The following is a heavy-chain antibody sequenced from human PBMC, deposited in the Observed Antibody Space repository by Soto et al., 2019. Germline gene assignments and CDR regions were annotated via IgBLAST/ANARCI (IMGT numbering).Heavy chain of an antibody. V-gene: IGHV1-69*02. CDR1: GGTFSRYT. J-gene: IGHJ6*02. CDR2: IIPILDIP. D-gene: IGHD2-8*02. Sequence: QVQLVQSGAEVKKPGSSVKVSCKASGGTFSRYTFTWVRQAPGQGLEWMGRIIPILDIPNYAQNFQGRVTITAEKSTGTGYMELTSLRSDGTAVYYVASHFTGGLVLGTSPPGGDNYGWDVWGQGTTVTVSS. CDR3: ASHFTGGLVLGTSPPGGDNYGWDV.